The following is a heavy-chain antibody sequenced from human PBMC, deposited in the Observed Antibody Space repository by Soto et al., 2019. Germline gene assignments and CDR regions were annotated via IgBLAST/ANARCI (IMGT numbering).Heavy chain of an antibody. V-gene: IGHV4-59*01. CDR3: ARSADYYGSGKRDDAFDI. D-gene: IGHD3-10*01. J-gene: IGHJ3*02. Sequence: SETLSLTCTVSGGSISSYYWSWIRQPPGKGLEWIGYIYYSGSTNYNPSLKSRVTISVDTSKNQFSLKLSSVTAADTAVYYCARSADYYGSGKRDDAFDIWGQGTMVTVSS. CDR2: IYYSGST. CDR1: GGSISSYY.